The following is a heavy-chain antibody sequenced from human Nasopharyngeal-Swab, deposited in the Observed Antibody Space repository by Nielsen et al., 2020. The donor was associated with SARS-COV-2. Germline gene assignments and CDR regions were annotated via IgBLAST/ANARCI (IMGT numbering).Heavy chain of an antibody. Sequence: GESMKISCAASGFTFSSYWMSWVRQARGKGLEWVANIKQDGSEQYYVDSVKGRFTISRDNAKNSLYLQMNSLRAEDTAVYYCARDTMVRGVIKLVYYYYGMDVWGQGTTVTVSS. D-gene: IGHD3-10*01. CDR3: ARDTMVRGVIKLVYYYYGMDV. V-gene: IGHV3-7*01. CDR1: GFTFSSYW. J-gene: IGHJ6*02. CDR2: IKQDGSEQ.